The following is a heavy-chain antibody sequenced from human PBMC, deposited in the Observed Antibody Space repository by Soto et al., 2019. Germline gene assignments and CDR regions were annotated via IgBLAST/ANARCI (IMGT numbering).Heavy chain of an antibody. CDR3: ATAMVGVPTPAFDI. D-gene: IGHD1-26*01. CDR2: MNPNSGNT. J-gene: IGHJ3*02. Sequence: ASVKVSCKASGYTFTSYDINWVRQATGQGLEWMGWMNPNSGNTGYAQKFQGRVTMTRNTSISTAYMELSSLRSEDTAVYYCATAMVGVPTPAFDIWGQGTMVTVSS. V-gene: IGHV1-8*01. CDR1: GYTFTSYD.